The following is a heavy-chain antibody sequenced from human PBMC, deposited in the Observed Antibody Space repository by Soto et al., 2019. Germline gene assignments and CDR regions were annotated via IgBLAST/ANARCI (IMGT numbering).Heavy chain of an antibody. D-gene: IGHD6-13*01. CDR2: ISSSGSTI. J-gene: IGHJ6*02. Sequence: GGSLRLSCAASGFTFSDYYMSWIRQAPGKGLEWVSYISSSGSTIYYADSVKGRFTISRDNAKNSLYLQMNSLRAEDTAVYYCARAPGRQQLALYYYYYGMDVWGQGTTVTVSS. CDR3: ARAPGRQQLALYYYYYGMDV. CDR1: GFTFSDYY. V-gene: IGHV3-11*01.